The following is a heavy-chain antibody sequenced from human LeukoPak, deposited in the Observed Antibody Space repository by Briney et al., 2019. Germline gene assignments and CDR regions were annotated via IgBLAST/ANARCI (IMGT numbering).Heavy chain of an antibody. D-gene: IGHD3-10*01. CDR3: ASSYGSGSYWPLRY. J-gene: IGHJ4*02. CDR1: GYTFTSYY. Sequence: ASVKVSCKASGYTFTSYYMHWVRQAPGQGLEWMGKINPSGGSTSYAQEFQGRVTMTRDTSTSTVYMELSSLRSDDTAVYYCASSYGSGSYWPLRYWGQGTLVTVSS. V-gene: IGHV1-46*01. CDR2: INPSGGST.